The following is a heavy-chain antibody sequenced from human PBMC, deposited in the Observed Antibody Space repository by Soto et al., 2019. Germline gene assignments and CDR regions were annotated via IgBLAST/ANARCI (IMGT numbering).Heavy chain of an antibody. Sequence: QVQLVESGGGLVKPGGSLRLSCAISGFTFSDYYMTWIRQAPGKGLEWVSYISSSTRHTNYADSVKGRFTISRDNAQNSLFLQMNSLRAEDTAVYYCARGRGAAADYFDFWGQGTLVTVSS. CDR2: ISSSTRHT. V-gene: IGHV3-11*05. J-gene: IGHJ4*02. CDR1: GFTFSDYY. CDR3: ARGRGAAADYFDF. D-gene: IGHD6-13*01.